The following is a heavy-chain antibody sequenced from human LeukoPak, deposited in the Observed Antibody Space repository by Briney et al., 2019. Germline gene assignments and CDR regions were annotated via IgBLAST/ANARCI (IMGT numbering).Heavy chain of an antibody. CDR2: INAGNGNT. CDR3: ARGYCSGGSCYSFDF. J-gene: IGHJ4*02. CDR1: GYTFTSYA. D-gene: IGHD2-15*01. Sequence: ASVKVSCKASGYTFTSYAMHWVRQAPGQRLEWMGWINAGNGNTKYSQKFQGRVTITRDTSASTAYMDLSSLRSEDTAVYYCARGYCSGGSCYSFDFWGQGTLVTVSS. V-gene: IGHV1-3*01.